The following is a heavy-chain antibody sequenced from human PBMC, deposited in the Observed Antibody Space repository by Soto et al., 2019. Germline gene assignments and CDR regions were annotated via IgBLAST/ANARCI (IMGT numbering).Heavy chain of an antibody. J-gene: IGHJ5*02. CDR3: ARSEVLLWFGELLWKNNWFDP. Sequence: GGSLRLSCAASGFTFSSYSMNWVRQAPGKGLAWVSSISSSSSYIYYADSVKGRFTISRDNAKNSLYLQMNSLRAEDTAVYYCARSEVLLWFGELLWKNNWFDPWGQGTLVTVSS. D-gene: IGHD3-10*01. V-gene: IGHV3-21*01. CDR1: GFTFSSYS. CDR2: ISSSSSYI.